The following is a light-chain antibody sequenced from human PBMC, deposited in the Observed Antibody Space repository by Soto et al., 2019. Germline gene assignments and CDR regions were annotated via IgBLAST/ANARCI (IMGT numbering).Light chain of an antibody. CDR3: QQSYSTTWT. J-gene: IGKJ1*01. CDR2: KAS. CDR1: QTISSW. V-gene: IGKV1-5*03. Sequence: DIQMTQSPSTLSGSVGDRVTITCRASQTISSWLAWYQQKPGKAPKLLIYKASTLKSGVPSRFSGSGSGTEFTLTISSLQPDDFATYSCQQSYSTTWTFGQGTKVEIK.